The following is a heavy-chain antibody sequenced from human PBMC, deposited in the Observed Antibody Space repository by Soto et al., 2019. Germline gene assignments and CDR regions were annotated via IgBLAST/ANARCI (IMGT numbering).Heavy chain of an antibody. Sequence: QVTLKESGPALVKPTQTLTLTCTFSGFSFTTSGVGVGWLRQPPGKALEWLALIYWDDAKRYSPFLKTRLTLTKDTSKHPVVPTMTTMGPVHKTTYFCARRRFGPHDFSSAYFDFWGLGTLVTVSS. CDR1: GFSFTTSGVG. D-gene: IGHD3-3*01. J-gene: IGHJ4*02. CDR2: IYWDDAK. V-gene: IGHV2-5*02. CDR3: ARRRFGPHDFSSAYFDF.